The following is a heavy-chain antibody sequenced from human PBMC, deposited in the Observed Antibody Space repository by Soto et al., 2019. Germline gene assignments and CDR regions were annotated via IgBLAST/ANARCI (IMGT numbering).Heavy chain of an antibody. J-gene: IGHJ4*02. CDR2: INGGGENT. V-gene: IGHV3-23*01. Sequence: GGSLRLSCVTSRFSFNTFAMSWVRQAPGKGLEWVSAINGGGENTSYEDSVKGRCTISRDNSKNTLYLQMDSLRAEDTAVYYCAKRSYYDFGPGHYYYLDSWGQGTRCTV. D-gene: IGHD3-16*01. CDR3: AKRSYYDFGPGHYYYLDS. CDR1: RFSFNTFA.